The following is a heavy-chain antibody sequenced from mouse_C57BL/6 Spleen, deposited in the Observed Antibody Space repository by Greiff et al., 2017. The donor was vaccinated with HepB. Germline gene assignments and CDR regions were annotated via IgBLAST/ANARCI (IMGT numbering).Heavy chain of an antibody. D-gene: IGHD1-1*01. CDR1: GYSFTDYN. CDR3: AREPYYYGSSYVGYAMDY. J-gene: IGHJ4*01. CDR2: INPNYGTT. Sequence: EVKLMESGPELVKPGASVKISCKASGYSFTDYNMNWVKQSNGKSLEWIGVINPNYGTTSYNQKFKGKATLTVDQSSSTAYMQLNSLTSEDSAVYYCAREPYYYGSSYVGYAMDYWGQGTSVTVSS. V-gene: IGHV1-39*01.